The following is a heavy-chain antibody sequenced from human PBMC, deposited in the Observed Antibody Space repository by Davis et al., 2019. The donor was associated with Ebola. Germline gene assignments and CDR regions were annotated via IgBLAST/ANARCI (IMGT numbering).Heavy chain of an antibody. V-gene: IGHV3-9*01. Sequence: PGGSLRLSCAASGFTFDDYAMHWVRQAPGKGLEWVSGISWNSGSIGYADSVKGRFTISRDNAKNSLYLQMNSLRAEDTAVYYCAREVEGRAVYYFDYWGQGTLVTVSS. J-gene: IGHJ4*02. CDR1: GFTFDDYA. CDR3: AREVEGRAVYYFDY. CDR2: ISWNSGSI. D-gene: IGHD2-15*01.